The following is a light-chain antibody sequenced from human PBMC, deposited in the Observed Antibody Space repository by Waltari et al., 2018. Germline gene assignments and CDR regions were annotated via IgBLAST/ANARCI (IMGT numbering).Light chain of an antibody. CDR3: GTWDSSLSGAV. Sequence: QSVLTQPPSVSAAPGQRVTISCSGGRSNIGNNYVSWYRQFPGTAPKLLIYEDPKRTSGIASRFSGSKSGTSATLDITGLQAGDEADYDCGTWDSSLSGAVFGGGTHLTVL. CDR2: EDP. CDR1: RSNIGNNY. J-gene: IGLJ7*01. V-gene: IGLV1-51*02.